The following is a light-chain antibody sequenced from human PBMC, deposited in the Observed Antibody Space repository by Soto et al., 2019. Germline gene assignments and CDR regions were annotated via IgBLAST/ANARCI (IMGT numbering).Light chain of an antibody. CDR2: AAS. J-gene: IGKJ3*01. CDR1: QSISNY. Sequence: DIQMTQSPSSLSASVGDSVTITCRASQSISNYLNWYQQKPGKAPKLLVHAASSLASGVPSRFSGSRSGTDFTLTISSLQPEEFATYYCQQSYSTPFTFGPGTKVDIK. CDR3: QQSYSTPFT. V-gene: IGKV1-39*01.